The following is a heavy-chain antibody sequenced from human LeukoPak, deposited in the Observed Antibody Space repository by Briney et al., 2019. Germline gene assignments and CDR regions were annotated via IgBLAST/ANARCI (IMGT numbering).Heavy chain of an antibody. CDR1: GGSISSYY. J-gene: IGHJ5*02. D-gene: IGHD2-8*01. CDR2: IYTSGST. CDR3: ARSGVLNRWNWFDP. V-gene: IGHV4-4*07. Sequence: SETLSPTCTVSGGSISSYYWSWIRQPAGKGLEWIGRIYTSGSTNYNPSLKSRVTMSVDTSKNQFSLKLSSVTAADTAVYYCARSGVLNRWNWFDPWGQGTLVTVSS.